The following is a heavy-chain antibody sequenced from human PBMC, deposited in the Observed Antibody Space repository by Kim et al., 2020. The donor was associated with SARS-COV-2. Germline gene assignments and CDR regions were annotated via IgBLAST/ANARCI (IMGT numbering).Heavy chain of an antibody. CDR2: ISAYNGNT. D-gene: IGHD6-19*01. Sequence: ASVKVSCKASGYTFTSYGISWVRQAPGQGLEWMGWISAYNGNTNYAQKLQGRVTMTTDTSTSTAYMELRSLRSDDTAVYYCARDSSAPHLSYGMDVWGQGTTVTVSS. J-gene: IGHJ6*02. V-gene: IGHV1-18*01. CDR3: ARDSSAPHLSYGMDV. CDR1: GYTFTSYG.